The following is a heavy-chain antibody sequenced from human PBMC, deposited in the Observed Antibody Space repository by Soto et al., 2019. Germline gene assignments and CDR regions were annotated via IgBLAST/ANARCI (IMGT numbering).Heavy chain of an antibody. J-gene: IGHJ4*02. V-gene: IGHV4-59*01. Sequence: PSETLSLTCSVSGGSMSEYFWSWIRQSPGEGLEWIGYIYYLGSTDYNPSLKSRVTISVDTSKRQFSLRLTSVTAADTAVYYCARDAYDGSGSPYPAYWGPGTQVTVS. CDR3: ARDAYDGSGSPYPAY. CDR1: GGSMSEYF. CDR2: IYYLGST. D-gene: IGHD3-10*01.